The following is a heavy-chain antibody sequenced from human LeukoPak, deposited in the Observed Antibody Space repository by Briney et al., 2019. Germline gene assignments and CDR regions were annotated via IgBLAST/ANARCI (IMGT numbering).Heavy chain of an antibody. Sequence: GSSVQVSCKPSRGTFSSYAISWVRQDPAPALEWMGGIIPIFGTANYAQKFQRRVTITADESTSTDEMRLSSLRSEDTAVYYCGRNGNRDYVGGSYLGVRSWLDPWGQGTLVSVSS. D-gene: IGHD3-16*02. V-gene: IGHV1-69*13. CDR2: IIPIFGTA. CDR3: GRNGNRDYVGGSYLGVRSWLDP. CDR1: RGTFSSYA. J-gene: IGHJ5*02.